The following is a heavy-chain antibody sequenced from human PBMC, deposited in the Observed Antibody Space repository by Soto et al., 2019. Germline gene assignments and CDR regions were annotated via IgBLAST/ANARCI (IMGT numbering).Heavy chain of an antibody. V-gene: IGHV2-5*02. CDR3: AHTKANTSFDS. CDR1: GFSLSTSGVG. CDR2: IYWDDDK. D-gene: IGHD2-8*01. Sequence: QITLKESGPTLVKPTQTLTLTCTFSGFSLSTSGVGVGWSRQPPGKALEWLALIYWDDDKRYSPSLKSRLTITQDTSKNQVVVPMTNMDPVDTATYYSAHTKANTSFDSWGQGTLVTVSS. J-gene: IGHJ4*02.